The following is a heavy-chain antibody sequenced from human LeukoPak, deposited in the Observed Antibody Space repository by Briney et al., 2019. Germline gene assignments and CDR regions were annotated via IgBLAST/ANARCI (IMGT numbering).Heavy chain of an antibody. CDR1: GDSVTSNSAA. D-gene: IGHD6-13*01. CDR2: TYYRSTWYN. Sequence: SQTLSLTCAISGDSVTSNSAAWNWIRQAPSIGLESLVRTYYRSTWYNDYAASVKSLININPDTSKNQFFLQVKFVTPEDTAVYYCARVQAAASFDYWGQGTLVTVSS. J-gene: IGHJ4*02. V-gene: IGHV6-1*01. CDR3: ARVQAAASFDY.